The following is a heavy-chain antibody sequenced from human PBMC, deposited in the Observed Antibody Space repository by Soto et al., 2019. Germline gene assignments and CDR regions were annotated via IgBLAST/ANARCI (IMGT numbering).Heavy chain of an antibody. CDR3: ARGGDSSGYPYSYYGMDV. CDR2: IYYSGST. D-gene: IGHD3-22*01. CDR1: GGSVSSGSYY. J-gene: IGHJ6*02. V-gene: IGHV4-61*01. Sequence: PSETLSLTCTVSGGSVSSGSYYWSWIRQPPGKGLEWIGYIYYSGSTNSSPSLKSRVTISGDTSKNQFSLKLSPVTTADTAVYYCARGGDSSGYPYSYYGMDVWGQGTTVTVSS.